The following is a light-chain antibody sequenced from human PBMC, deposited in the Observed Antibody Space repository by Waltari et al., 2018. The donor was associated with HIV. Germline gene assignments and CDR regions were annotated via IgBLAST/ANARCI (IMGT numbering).Light chain of an antibody. CDR3: SSYTSSSTLFYV. Sequence: QSALTQPASVSGSPGQSITISCTGTSSDVGGYNYVSWYQQHPGKAPKLMIYEVSKRASGVANRFSGSKSGNTDSLTISGLQAEDEADYYCSSYTSSSTLFYVFGTGTKVTVL. CDR1: SSDVGGYNY. CDR2: EVS. V-gene: IGLV2-14*01. J-gene: IGLJ1*01.